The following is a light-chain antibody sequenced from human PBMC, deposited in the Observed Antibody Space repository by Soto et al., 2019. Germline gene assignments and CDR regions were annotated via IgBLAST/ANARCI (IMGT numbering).Light chain of an antibody. CDR2: AAS. CDR3: QQLNSYPLP. CDR1: QGISSY. J-gene: IGKJ4*01. Sequence: DIHFTQSPSFLSASVGDRVTITCRASQGISSYLAWYQQKPGKAPRLLIYAASTLQSGVPSRFSGSGSGTEFTLTISSLQPEDFATYFCQQLNSYPLPFGGGTKVDIK. V-gene: IGKV1-9*01.